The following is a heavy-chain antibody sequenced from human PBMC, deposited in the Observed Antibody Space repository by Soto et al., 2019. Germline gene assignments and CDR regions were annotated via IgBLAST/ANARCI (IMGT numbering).Heavy chain of an antibody. V-gene: IGHV1-3*04. CDR2: INTDNDDT. CDR3: ARDRGDYGYFDY. D-gene: IGHD4-17*01. Sequence: ASVKVFCKASGYTFRIYPIHWVRQAPGQRLEWMGSINTDNDDTKYSQKFQGRVTITRDTSATTVYMELSSLRSEDTSVYYCARDRGDYGYFDYWGQGTLVTVSS. J-gene: IGHJ4*02. CDR1: GYTFRIYP.